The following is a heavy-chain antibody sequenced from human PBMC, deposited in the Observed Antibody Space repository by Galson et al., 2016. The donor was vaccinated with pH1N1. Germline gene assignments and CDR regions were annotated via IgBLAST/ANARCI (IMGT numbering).Heavy chain of an antibody. CDR3: ARGVHISGWDDGYFKH. D-gene: IGHD6-19*01. Sequence: SVKVSCKASGYKFSSFGVSWVRQAPGQRLEWMGWIGVYNGKTNYAQSFQGRVTMTADTSTDTAYMELRGLTSDDTAVYYCARGVHISGWDDGYFKHWGQGSLITVSS. V-gene: IGHV1-18*01. CDR2: IGVYNGKT. J-gene: IGHJ1*01. CDR1: GYKFSSFG.